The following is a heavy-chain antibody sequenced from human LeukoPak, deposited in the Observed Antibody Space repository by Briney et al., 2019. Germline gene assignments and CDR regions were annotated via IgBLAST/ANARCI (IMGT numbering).Heavy chain of an antibody. Sequence: GGSLRLSCAASGFTFSNYWMSWVRQAPGKGLEWVANVKQDGSEKYYVDSVKGRFTISRDNARNSLYLQMNSLRAEDTAVYYCARSRRDNYYYYYGMDVWGQGTTVTVSS. CDR1: GFTFSNYW. D-gene: IGHD5-24*01. CDR3: ARSRRDNYYYYYGMDV. CDR2: VKQDGSEK. J-gene: IGHJ6*02. V-gene: IGHV3-7*02.